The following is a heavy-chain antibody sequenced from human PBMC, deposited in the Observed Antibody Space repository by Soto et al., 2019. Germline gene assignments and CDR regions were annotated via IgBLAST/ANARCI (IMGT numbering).Heavy chain of an antibody. CDR2: IGPDGYRT. CDR3: VRDPNWAYEY. V-gene: IGHV3-74*01. D-gene: IGHD7-27*01. CDR1: GFTFSRHW. Sequence: EVQLVESGGALVQSGGSLRLSCAASGFTFSRHWMHWVRQAPGKGLSWVSHIGPDGYRTRDADSVKGRFIISRDNAKTTLYLQMNNLRDDDTAVYYCVRDPNWAYEYWGPGILVTVSS. J-gene: IGHJ4*02.